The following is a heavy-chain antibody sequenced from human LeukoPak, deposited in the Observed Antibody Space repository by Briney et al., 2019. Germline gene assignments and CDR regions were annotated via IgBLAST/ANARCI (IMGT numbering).Heavy chain of an antibody. V-gene: IGHV4-61*02. CDR3: ARDGFAWNYLNYYYMDV. D-gene: IGHD1-7*01. CDR2: IYTSGST. J-gene: IGHJ6*03. Sequence: SQTLSLTCTVSGGSISSGSYYWSWIRQPAGKGLEWIGRIYTSGSTNYNPSLKSRVTISVDTSKNQFSLKLSSVTAADTAVYYCARDGFAWNYLNYYYMDVWGKGTTVTVSS. CDR1: GGSISSGSYY.